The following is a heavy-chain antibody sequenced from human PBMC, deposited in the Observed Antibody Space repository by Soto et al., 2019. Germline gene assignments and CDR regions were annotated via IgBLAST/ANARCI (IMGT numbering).Heavy chain of an antibody. D-gene: IGHD6-13*01. CDR2: ISNSGNT. CDR3: GRGKQQLIDY. Sequence: QVQLQESGPGLVKPSQTLSLTCTVSGGSISSGGYYWTWIRQHPGKGLEWVGYISNSGNTYYNPSLQRRVTTSVDTSKNQLSLRLNSVTAADTAVYYCGRGKQQLIDYWGQGTLVNVSS. V-gene: IGHV4-31*03. CDR1: GGSISSGGYY. J-gene: IGHJ4*02.